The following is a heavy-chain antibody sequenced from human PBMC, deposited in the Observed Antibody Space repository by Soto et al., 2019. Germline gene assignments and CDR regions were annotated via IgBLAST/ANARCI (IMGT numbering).Heavy chain of an antibody. CDR2: ISYDGSNK. J-gene: IGHJ3*02. D-gene: IGHD2-2*01. V-gene: IGHV3-30-3*01. CDR1: GFTFSSYA. CDR3: ARESYCSSTSCYWPDAFDI. Sequence: SLRLSCAASGFTFSSYAMHWVRQAPGKGLEWVAVISYDGSNKYYADSVKGRFTISRDNSKNTLYLQMNSLRAEDTAVYYCARESYCSSTSCYWPDAFDIWGQGTMVTV.